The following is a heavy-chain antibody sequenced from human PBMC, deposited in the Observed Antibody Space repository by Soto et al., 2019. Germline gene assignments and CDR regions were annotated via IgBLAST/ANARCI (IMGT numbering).Heavy chain of an antibody. V-gene: IGHV1-18*01. CDR3: ARDLDDFWSGYPADYNWFDP. Sequence: ASVKVSCKASGYTFTIYCISWVRQAPGQGLEWMGWISAYNGNTNYAQKLQGRVTMTTDTSTSTAYMELRSLRSDDTAVYYCARDLDDFWSGYPADYNWFDPWGQGTLVTVXS. CDR2: ISAYNGNT. D-gene: IGHD3-3*01. CDR1: GYTFTIYC. J-gene: IGHJ5*02.